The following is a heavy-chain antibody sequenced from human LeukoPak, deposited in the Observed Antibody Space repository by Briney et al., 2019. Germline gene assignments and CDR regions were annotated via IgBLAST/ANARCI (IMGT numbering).Heavy chain of an antibody. CDR3: ARDPDSGGYSTFQL. J-gene: IGHJ1*01. CDR2: IKGDGSST. CDR1: EFTFSNYW. V-gene: IGHV3-74*01. Sequence: GGSLRLSCAASEFTFSNYWMHWVRQAPGKGLVWVSRIKGDGSSTTYADSVKGRFTISRDNARKMLYLQMDSLRAEDTAVYYCARDPDSGGYSTFQLWGQGTLVTVSS. D-gene: IGHD3-22*01.